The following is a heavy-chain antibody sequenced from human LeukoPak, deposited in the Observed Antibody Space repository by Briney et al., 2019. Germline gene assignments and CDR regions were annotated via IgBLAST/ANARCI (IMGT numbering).Heavy chain of an antibody. CDR3: AREGVWRQQLVDYYYGMDV. CDR1: GFTFSSYW. V-gene: IGHV3-74*01. Sequence: GGSLRLSCAASGFTFSSYWMYWVRQARGKGLVWVSRINSDGSSTSYADSVKGRFTISRDNAKNTLYLQMNSLRAEDTAVYYCAREGVWRQQLVDYYYGMDVWGQGTTVTVSS. J-gene: IGHJ6*02. CDR2: INSDGSST. D-gene: IGHD6-13*01.